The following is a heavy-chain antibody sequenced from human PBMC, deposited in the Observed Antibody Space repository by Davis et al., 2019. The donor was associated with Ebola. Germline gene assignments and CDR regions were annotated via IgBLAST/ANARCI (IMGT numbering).Heavy chain of an antibody. J-gene: IGHJ4*02. CDR3: ASQVATFSPFDY. CDR2: ISNNAQSI. Sequence: PGGSLRFSCEVSGFTFGNYAMSWVRQAPGKGLEWVSGISNNAQSIHYADSVKGRFTISRDNYKNTLYLQMNSVKLEDAAIYYCASQVATFSPFDYWGQGTLVTVSS. V-gene: IGHV3-23*01. CDR1: GFTFGNYA.